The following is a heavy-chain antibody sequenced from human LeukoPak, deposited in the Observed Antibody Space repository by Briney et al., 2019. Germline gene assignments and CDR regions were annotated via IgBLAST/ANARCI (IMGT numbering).Heavy chain of an antibody. J-gene: IGHJ4*02. CDR1: GYSFTGCS. CDR2: INPDSGDT. Sequence: ASVKVSCKASGYSFTGCSLHWERQAPGQGLQWMGWINPDSGDTNCAQKFLDRVTMTRDTSISTACMDLSRLRSDDTAVYYCATGRRLYDAGGYRLDSWGQGTLVTVSS. V-gene: IGHV1-2*02. D-gene: IGHD3-16*02. CDR3: ATGRRLYDAGGYRLDS.